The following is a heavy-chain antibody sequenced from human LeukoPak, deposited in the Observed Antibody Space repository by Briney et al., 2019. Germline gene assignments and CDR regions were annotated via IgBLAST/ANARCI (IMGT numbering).Heavy chain of an antibody. CDR3: ARDAGGSSGYPDF. Sequence: PGGSLRLSCAASGFTFSAHSMHWVRQAPGKGLEYVSGINSNGGTTYYANSVKGRITISRDNSKSTLYLQMGRLRIEDTAVYYCARDAGGSSGYPDFWGRGTLVTVSS. V-gene: IGHV3-64*01. D-gene: IGHD3-22*01. J-gene: IGHJ4*02. CDR2: INSNGGTT. CDR1: GFTFSAHS.